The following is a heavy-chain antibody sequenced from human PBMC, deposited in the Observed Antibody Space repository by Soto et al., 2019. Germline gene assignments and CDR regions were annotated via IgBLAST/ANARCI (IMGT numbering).Heavy chain of an antibody. Sequence: QVQLVQSGAEVKEPGASVRVSCKASGYSFTKFDINWVRQAPGQGLEWMGWLNPKSGNTGYAQNLQRRVTMTRDTSISTAYMELRSLRSEDTALYYCARVTAGSADFDYWGQGTLVTVSS. CDR2: LNPKSGNT. CDR3: ARVTAGSADFDY. D-gene: IGHD6-25*01. CDR1: GYSFTKFD. V-gene: IGHV1-8*01. J-gene: IGHJ4*02.